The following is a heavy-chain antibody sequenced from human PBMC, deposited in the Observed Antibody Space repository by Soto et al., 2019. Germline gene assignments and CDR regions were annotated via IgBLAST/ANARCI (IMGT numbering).Heavy chain of an antibody. CDR2: IIPILGIA. CDR3: ARNYGDYSFDY. J-gene: IGHJ4*02. Sequence: QVQLVQSGAEVKKPGSSVKVSCKASGGTSSSYTISWVRQAPGQGLEWMGRIIPILGIANYAQKFQGRVTITADKSTSTAYMELSSLRSEDTAMYYCARNYGDYSFDYWGQGTLVTVSS. D-gene: IGHD4-17*01. V-gene: IGHV1-69*02. CDR1: GGTSSSYT.